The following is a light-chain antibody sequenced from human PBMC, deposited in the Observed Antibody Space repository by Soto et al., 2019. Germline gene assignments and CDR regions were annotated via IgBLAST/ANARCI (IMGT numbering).Light chain of an antibody. CDR1: SSDVGSYNL. Sequence: QSALTQPASVSGSPGQSITISCTGTSSDVGSYNLVSWYQQHPGKAPKLLIHGVTRRPSGVSSRFSASKSAYTASLTISGLQAEDEANYFCSSFTTSYFYVFGPGTKLTVL. V-gene: IGLV2-14*02. J-gene: IGLJ1*01. CDR3: SSFTTSYFYV. CDR2: GVT.